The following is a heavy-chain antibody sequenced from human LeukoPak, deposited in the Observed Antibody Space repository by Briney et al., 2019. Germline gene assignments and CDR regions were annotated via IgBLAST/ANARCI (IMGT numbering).Heavy chain of an antibody. J-gene: IGHJ3*02. CDR3: ARESCSGGSCYLERRAFDI. V-gene: IGHV4-59*01. D-gene: IGHD2-15*01. CDR1: GGSISSYY. CDR2: IYYSGST. Sequence: PSETLSLTCTVSGGSISSYYWSWIRQPPGKGLEWIGYIYYSGSTNYNPSLKSRVTISVDTSKNQFSLKLSSVTAADTAVYHCARESCSGGSCYLERRAFDIWGQGTMVTVSS.